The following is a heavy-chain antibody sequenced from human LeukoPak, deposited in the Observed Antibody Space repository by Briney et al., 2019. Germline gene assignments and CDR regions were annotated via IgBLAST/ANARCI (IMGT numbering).Heavy chain of an antibody. CDR3: AKVGGAMVRGVSDY. CDR1: GFTFSTYA. Sequence: GGSLRLSCAASGFTFSTYAMSWVRQAPGKGLEWVSAISGSGGSTYYADSVKGRFTISRDNSKNTLYLQMNSLRAEDTAVYYCAKVGGAMVRGVSDYWGQGTLVTVSS. J-gene: IGHJ4*02. CDR2: ISGSGGST. D-gene: IGHD3-10*01. V-gene: IGHV3-23*01.